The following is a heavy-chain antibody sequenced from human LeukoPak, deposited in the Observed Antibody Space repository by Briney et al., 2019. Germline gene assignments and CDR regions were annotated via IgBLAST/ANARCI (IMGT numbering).Heavy chain of an antibody. V-gene: IGHV1-18*01. CDR1: GYTFTSYG. Sequence: ASVKVSCKASGYTFTSYGISWVRQAPGQGLEWMGWISAYNGNTNYAQKLQGRVTMTTDTSTSTAYMELSGLRSEDTAVYYCARSSGATSLSYWGQGTLVTVSS. D-gene: IGHD4/OR15-4a*01. J-gene: IGHJ4*02. CDR3: ARSSGATSLSY. CDR2: ISAYNGNT.